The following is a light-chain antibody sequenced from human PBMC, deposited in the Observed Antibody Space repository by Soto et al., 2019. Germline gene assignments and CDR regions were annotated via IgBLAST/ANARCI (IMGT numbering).Light chain of an antibody. CDR1: QSISNW. CDR2: KAS. CDR3: QQYNSISLLT. J-gene: IGKJ4*01. V-gene: IGKV1-5*03. Sequence: DIPLTHSPSTLSASGRERVCMXAPASQSISNWLAWYQQKPGKAPKLLIYKASSLESGVPSRFSGSASGTEFTLTISSLQPDDFATYYCQQYNSISLLTFGGGTKVDIK.